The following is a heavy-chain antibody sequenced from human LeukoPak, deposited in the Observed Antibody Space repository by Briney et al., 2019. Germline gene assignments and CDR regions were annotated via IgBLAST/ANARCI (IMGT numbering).Heavy chain of an antibody. J-gene: IGHJ6*02. CDR3: ARDARVGGTLSYGMDV. Sequence: GGSLRLSCAASGFTFSSYDMHWVRQTTGKGLEWVSTIGTADDTYYLGSVKGRFTISRENAKNSLYLQMNSLRVGDTAVYYCARDARVGGTLSYGMDVWGQGTTVTVSS. CDR1: GFTFSSYD. V-gene: IGHV3-13*01. D-gene: IGHD1-26*01. CDR2: IGTADDT.